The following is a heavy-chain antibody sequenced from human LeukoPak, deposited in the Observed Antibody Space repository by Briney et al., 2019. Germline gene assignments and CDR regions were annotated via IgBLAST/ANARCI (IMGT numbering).Heavy chain of an antibody. V-gene: IGHV7-4-1*02. Sequence: LEWMGWINTNTGNPTYAQGFTGRFVFSLDTSVSTAYLQISSLKAEDTAVYYCAREQLEADYWGQGTLVTVSS. D-gene: IGHD6-6*01. J-gene: IGHJ4*02. CDR2: INTNTGNP. CDR3: AREQLEADY.